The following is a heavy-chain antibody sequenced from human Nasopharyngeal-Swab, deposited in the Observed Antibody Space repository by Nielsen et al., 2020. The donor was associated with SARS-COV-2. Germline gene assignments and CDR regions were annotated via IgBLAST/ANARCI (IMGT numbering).Heavy chain of an antibody. D-gene: IGHD5-12*01. CDR3: AKDRDSGDDSGEYYHYYGMDV. CDR1: GFTFSSFA. V-gene: IGHV3-23*01. J-gene: IGHJ6*02. Sequence: GESLKISCAASGFTFSSFAMSWVRHAPGKGLEWVSVISGDNDSTYYTDSVKGRFTISRDNSKNTLNLQMNNLRAEDTAIYYCAKDRDSGDDSGEYYHYYGMDVWGQGAPVTVSS. CDR2: ISGDNDST.